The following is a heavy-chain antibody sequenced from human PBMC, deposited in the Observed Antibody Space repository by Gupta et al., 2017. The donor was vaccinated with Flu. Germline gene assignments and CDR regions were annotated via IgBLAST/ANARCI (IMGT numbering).Heavy chain of an antibody. V-gene: IGHV4-34*01. CDR1: SGSY. J-gene: IGHJ5*02. CDR2: IDHSGGT. Sequence: SGSYWSWIRQPPGKGPEWIGEIDHSGGTNYNPSLKSRVTMSVDTSKNQFSLNPYSVTAADTAIYYCTRLGGFTVGYNWFDPWGQGTLVTVSS. CDR3: TRLGGFTVGYNWFDP. D-gene: IGHD4-4*01.